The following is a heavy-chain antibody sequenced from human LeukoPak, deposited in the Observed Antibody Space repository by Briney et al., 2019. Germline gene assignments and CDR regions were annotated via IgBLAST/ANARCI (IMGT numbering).Heavy chain of an antibody. CDR1: GFPFSSYA. CDR2: ISGSGGST. Sequence: PGGSLRLSCAASGFPFSSYAMTWVRQAPGKGLEWVSAISGSGGSTYYADSVKGRFTISRDNSKDTLYLQMNSLRAEDTAVYYCAKSSSWYGDFDYWGQGTLVTVSS. J-gene: IGHJ4*02. V-gene: IGHV3-23*01. D-gene: IGHD6-13*01. CDR3: AKSSSWYGDFDY.